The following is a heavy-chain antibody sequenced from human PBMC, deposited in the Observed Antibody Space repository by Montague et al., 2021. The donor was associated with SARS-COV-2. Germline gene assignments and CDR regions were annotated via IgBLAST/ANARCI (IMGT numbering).Heavy chain of an antibody. CDR2: IYSGGSST. V-gene: IGHV3-23*03. CDR3: AKSAWGVTDAFDI. Sequence: RVSCAASEFAFSSYAMSWFRQAPGKGLEWVSAIYSGGSSTFYSDSVKGRFTISRDNSKNTLYLQINSLRAEDTAVYYCAKSAWGVTDAFDIWGQGTMVTVSS. J-gene: IGHJ3*02. CDR1: EFAFSSYA. D-gene: IGHD1-26*01.